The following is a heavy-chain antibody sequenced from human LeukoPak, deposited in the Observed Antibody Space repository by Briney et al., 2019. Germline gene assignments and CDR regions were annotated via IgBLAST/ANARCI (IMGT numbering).Heavy chain of an antibody. J-gene: IGHJ4*02. D-gene: IGHD3-10*01. Sequence: GGSLRLSCAASGFTFGSYAMTWVRQAPGKGLEWVSAISGSGGSTYYADSVKGRFTISRDNSKNTLYLQMNSLRAEDTAVYYCAKGGSGSSFDYWGQGTLVTVSS. CDR2: ISGSGGST. CDR3: AKGGSGSSFDY. CDR1: GFTFGSYA. V-gene: IGHV3-23*01.